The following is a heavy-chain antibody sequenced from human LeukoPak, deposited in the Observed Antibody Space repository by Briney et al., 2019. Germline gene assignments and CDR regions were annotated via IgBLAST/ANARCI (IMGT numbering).Heavy chain of an antibody. V-gene: IGHV3-30*02. CDR3: AKEGYSSGWYADY. J-gene: IGHJ4*02. CDR2: IRYDGSNK. Sequence: PGRSLRLSCAPSGFTLSTYGTHWVRPAPGMGLGWVAFIRYDGSNKYYADSVKGRFTISRDNFMNTVYLQMNSLRPEDTAVYYGAKEGYSSGWYADYWGQGTLVTVSS. CDR1: GFTLSTYG. D-gene: IGHD6-19*01.